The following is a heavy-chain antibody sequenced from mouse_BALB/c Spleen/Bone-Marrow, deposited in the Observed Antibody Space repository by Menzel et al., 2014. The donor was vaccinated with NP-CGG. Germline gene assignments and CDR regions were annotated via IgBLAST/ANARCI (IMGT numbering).Heavy chain of an antibody. Sequence: VQLKESGPELVKPGASVKLSCRASGFSFTDYFINWMKQSHGKSLEWIGRIHPYNGDTFYNQKFKVKATLTVDKSSNTARMELLSPTSEDSAVYYCGRYGYDAMDFWGQGTSVTVSS. CDR3: GRYGYDAMDF. D-gene: IGHD1-1*02. CDR1: GFSFTDYF. CDR2: IHPYNGDT. V-gene: IGHV1-37*01. J-gene: IGHJ4*01.